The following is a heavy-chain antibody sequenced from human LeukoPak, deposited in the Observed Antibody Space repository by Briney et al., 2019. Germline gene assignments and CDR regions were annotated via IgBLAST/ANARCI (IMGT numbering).Heavy chain of an antibody. D-gene: IGHD1-26*01. Sequence: ESGPTLVKPTQTLTLTCTFSGFSLITTGVGVGWIRQPPGKALEWLALIYWDDAKRYSPSLKSRLTITKDTSKNQVVLTMTNTDPVATATYFCAHRKYNGSYYDFDYWGPGTLVTVSS. J-gene: IGHJ4*02. CDR1: GFSLITTGVG. CDR3: AHRKYNGSYYDFDY. V-gene: IGHV2-5*02. CDR2: IYWDDAK.